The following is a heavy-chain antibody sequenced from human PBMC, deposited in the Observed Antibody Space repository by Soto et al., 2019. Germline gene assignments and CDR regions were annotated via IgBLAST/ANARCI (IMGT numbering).Heavy chain of an antibody. J-gene: IGHJ4*02. CDR2: IYYSGST. CDR3: ARQTVGYCSGGSCSSFDC. D-gene: IGHD2-15*01. V-gene: IGHV4-39*01. CDR1: GGSISSSSYY. Sequence: QLQLQESGPGLVKPSETLSLTCTVSGGSISSSSYYWGWIRQPPGKGLEWIGSIYYSGSTYYNPTLKSRVTISVDTSKTQFSLKLSSVNAAVTAVYYCARQTVGYCSGGSCSSFDCWGQGTLVTVSS.